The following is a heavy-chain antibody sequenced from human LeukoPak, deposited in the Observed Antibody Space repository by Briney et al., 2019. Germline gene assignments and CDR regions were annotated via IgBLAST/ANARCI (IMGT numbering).Heavy chain of an antibody. J-gene: IGHJ4*02. Sequence: GGSLTLSCAVSGFIFSNYWMSWVRQAPGKGLGWVATIKIDGSEIYYVDSVRGRFTISRDNVRNSLYLQMHSLRGEDTAVYYCAREGTLRAHWDPFDYWGQGTLVTVSS. D-gene: IGHD7-27*01. CDR2: IKIDGSEI. V-gene: IGHV3-7*01. CDR1: GFIFSNYW. CDR3: AREGTLRAHWDPFDY.